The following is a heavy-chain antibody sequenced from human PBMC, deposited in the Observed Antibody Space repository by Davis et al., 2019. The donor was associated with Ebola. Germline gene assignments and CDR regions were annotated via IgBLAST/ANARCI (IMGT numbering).Heavy chain of an antibody. D-gene: IGHD3-22*01. J-gene: IGHJ4*02. CDR2: ISAYNGNT. V-gene: IGHV1-18*01. CDR3: ARDTYYYEQWGLDY. Sequence: AASVKVSCKASGYTFTSYGISWVRQAPGQGLEWMGWISAYNGNTNYAQKLLGRVTMTTDTSTSTAYMELRSLRSDDTAVYYCARDTYYYEQWGLDYWGQGTLVTVSS. CDR1: GYTFTSYG.